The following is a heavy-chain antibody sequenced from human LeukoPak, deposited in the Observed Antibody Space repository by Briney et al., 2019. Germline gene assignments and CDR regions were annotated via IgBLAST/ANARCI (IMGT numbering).Heavy chain of an antibody. CDR2: IKQDGSEK. Sequence: GGSLRLSCAASGFTFSSYWMSWVRQAPGKGLEWVANIKQDGSEKYYVDSVKGRFTISRDNAKNSLYLQMNSLRAEDTAVYYCAREGAHDYGDYWFGPWGQGTLVTVSS. V-gene: IGHV3-7*01. J-gene: IGHJ5*02. CDR1: GFTFSSYW. D-gene: IGHD4-17*01. CDR3: AREGAHDYGDYWFGP.